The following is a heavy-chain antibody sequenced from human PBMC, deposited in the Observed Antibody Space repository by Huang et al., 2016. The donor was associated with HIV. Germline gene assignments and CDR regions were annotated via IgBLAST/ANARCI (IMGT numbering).Heavy chain of an antibody. V-gene: IGHV3-30*18. J-gene: IGHJ4*02. Sequence: VQLVESGGGVVQPGRSLRLACAASGFSFSTYGLHWVRQAPGKGREWVAFISYDGSNKYYAHSGKGRFTISRDTSENNVYLQMNSLRHEDTAVYYCAKDGADEEWDIDYWGQGTLVTVSS. D-gene: IGHD1-26*01. CDR2: ISYDGSNK. CDR1: GFSFSTYG. CDR3: AKDGADEEWDIDY.